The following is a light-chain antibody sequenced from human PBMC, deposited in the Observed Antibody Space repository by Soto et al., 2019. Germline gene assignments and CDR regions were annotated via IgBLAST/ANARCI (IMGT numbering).Light chain of an antibody. CDR3: QQLYTIPLT. Sequence: DIEMTKSPSSVSASVGVRVTIACRPSHRISSCFAWYQQTPRRAPNLLIYAASILQSGVPLRFSGSGSGTDFTLSISSLQPEDVATYYCQQLYTIPLTYGQETRLEIK. V-gene: IGKV1-12*01. CDR1: HRISSC. CDR2: AAS. J-gene: IGKJ5*01.